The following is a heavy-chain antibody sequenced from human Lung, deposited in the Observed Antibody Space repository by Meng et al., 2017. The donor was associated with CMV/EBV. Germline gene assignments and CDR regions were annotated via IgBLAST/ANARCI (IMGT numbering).Heavy chain of an antibody. CDR2: ISPYNRNT. CDR1: GYTFINYG. CDR3: ARLDYSSSSCGY. Sequence: SXXVSXXASGYTFINYGITWVRQAPGQGLEWMGWISPYNRNTNYAQRLQGRVTMTADTSTSTAYMELRSLRSDDTAVYYCARLDYSSSSCGYWGQGTLVTVSS. D-gene: IGHD6-6*01. J-gene: IGHJ4*02. V-gene: IGHV1-18*01.